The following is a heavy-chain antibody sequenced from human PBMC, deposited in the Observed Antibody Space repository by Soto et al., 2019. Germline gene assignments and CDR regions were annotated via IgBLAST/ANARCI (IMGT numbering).Heavy chain of an antibody. J-gene: IGHJ4*02. CDR2: ISGSGGST. CDR1: GFSFSSYA. V-gene: IGHV3-23*01. CDR3: AKFQLAFGVVIPPFDY. Sequence: EVQLLESGGGLVQPGGSLRLSCAASGFSFSSYAMSWVRQAPGKGLEWVSAISGSGGSTYYADSVKGRFTISRDNSKNTLYLQMNSLRTEYTAVYYCAKFQLAFGVVIPPFDYWGQGTLVTVSS. D-gene: IGHD3-3*01.